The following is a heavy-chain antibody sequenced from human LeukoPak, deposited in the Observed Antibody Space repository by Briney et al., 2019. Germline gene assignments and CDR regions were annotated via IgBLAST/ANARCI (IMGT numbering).Heavy chain of an antibody. J-gene: IGHJ3*02. CDR1: GGTFSSYA. V-gene: IGHV1-69*04. D-gene: IGHD5-12*01. Sequence: SVKVSCKASGGTFSSYAISWVRQAPGQGLEWMGRIIPILGIANYAQKFQGRVTITADKSTSTAYMELSSPRSEDTAVYYCARDPEGGYDQVGAFDIWGQGTMVTVSS. CDR2: IIPILGIA. CDR3: ARDPEGGYDQVGAFDI.